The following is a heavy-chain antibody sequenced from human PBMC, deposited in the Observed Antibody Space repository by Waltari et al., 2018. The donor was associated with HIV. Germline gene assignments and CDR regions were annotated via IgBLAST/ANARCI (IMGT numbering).Heavy chain of an antibody. V-gene: IGHV3-23*01. D-gene: IGHD5-12*01. J-gene: IGHJ4*02. CDR2: ISGSGQTT. CDR3: AKGVSVATRTGFDS. CDR1: GFSSRDDS. Sequence: VQLLESGGGLVQSGGSLRLLCAASGFSSRDDSLGWVRQAPGKGLQCVSTISGSGQTTYYAESVEGRFTISRDDSQNTLYLQMHSVRGEDTAVYFCAKGVSVATRTGFDSWGQGTMVIVSS.